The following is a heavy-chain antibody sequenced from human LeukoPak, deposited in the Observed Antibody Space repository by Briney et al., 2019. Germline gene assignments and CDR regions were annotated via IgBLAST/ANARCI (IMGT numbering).Heavy chain of an antibody. Sequence: GGSLRLSCAASGFTFSSYSMNWVRQAPGKGLEWVSSISSSSSYIYYADSVKGRLTISRDNAKNPLYLQMNSLRAEDTAVYYCARDFWEGATPLGYWGQGTLVTVSS. J-gene: IGHJ4*02. CDR2: ISSSSSYI. D-gene: IGHD1-26*01. CDR1: GFTFSSYS. V-gene: IGHV3-21*01. CDR3: ARDFWEGATPLGY.